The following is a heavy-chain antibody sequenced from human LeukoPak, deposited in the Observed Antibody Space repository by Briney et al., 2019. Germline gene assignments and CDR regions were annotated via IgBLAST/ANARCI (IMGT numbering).Heavy chain of an antibody. Sequence: GGSLRLSCAASGITFSSHAMSWVRQAPGKGLEWVSVISGSGGSTDYADSVKGRFTISRDNSNNTLYLQMNNLRADDTAVYYCAKDWGRYSSSWYYFDYWGQGTLVTVSS. CDR2: ISGSGGST. CDR1: GITFSSHA. V-gene: IGHV3-23*01. CDR3: AKDWGRYSSSWYYFDY. J-gene: IGHJ4*02. D-gene: IGHD6-13*01.